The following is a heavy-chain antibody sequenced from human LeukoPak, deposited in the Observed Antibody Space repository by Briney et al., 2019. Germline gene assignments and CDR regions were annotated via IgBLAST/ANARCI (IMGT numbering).Heavy chain of an antibody. CDR2: IIPIFGTT. V-gene: IGHV1-69*05. Sequence: SVKVSCKASGGTFSSYAISWVRQAPGQGLEWMGGIIPIFGTTNYAQKFLARVTITTDESTSTAYMELSSLRSEDTAVYYCARDSVFKRYDILPNYYYRMDVWGKGTTVTVSS. D-gene: IGHD3-9*01. CDR3: ARDSVFKRYDILPNYYYRMDV. CDR1: GGTFSSYA. J-gene: IGHJ6*04.